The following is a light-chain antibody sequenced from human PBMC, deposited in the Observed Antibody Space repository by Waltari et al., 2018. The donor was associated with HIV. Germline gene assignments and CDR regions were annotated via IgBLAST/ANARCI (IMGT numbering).Light chain of an antibody. J-gene: IGLJ3*02. Sequence: SYELTQPPSVSVSPGQTARITCSGDALPKQYAYWYQQKAGQAPVLVIYKDSERPSGIPERFSGSSSGTTVTLTISGVQAEDEADYYCESADSSLCVFGGGTKLTVL. V-gene: IGLV3-25*03. CDR1: ALPKQY. CDR2: KDS. CDR3: ESADSSLCV.